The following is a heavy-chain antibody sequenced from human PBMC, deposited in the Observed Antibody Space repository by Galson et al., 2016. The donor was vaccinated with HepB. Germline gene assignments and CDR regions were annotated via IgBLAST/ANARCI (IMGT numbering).Heavy chain of an antibody. D-gene: IGHD1-26*01. V-gene: IGHV4-39*01. J-gene: IGHJ4*02. CDR3: ARHSGVSSGSYQGIDY. CDR2: IYYSGST. CDR1: GGSISTNTYY. Sequence: ETLSLTCTVSGGSISTNTYYWAWIRQPPGKGLEWIGSIYYSGSTSYYPSLQSRLTISVGTSKNQFSLNLGSVTAADTSVYYCARHSGVSSGSYQGIDYWGQGTLVTVSS.